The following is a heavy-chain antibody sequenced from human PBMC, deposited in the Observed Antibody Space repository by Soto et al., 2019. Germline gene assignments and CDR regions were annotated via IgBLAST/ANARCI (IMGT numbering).Heavy chain of an antibody. J-gene: IGHJ4*02. CDR3: ARDRIVRGGSSSFVGFGY. CDR2: VIPALGSP. CDR1: GGTFRSSA. D-gene: IGHD6-6*01. V-gene: IGHV1-69*01. Sequence: QVQLVQSGAEVKKPGSSVKVSCKASGGTFRSSAISWVRQAPGQGLAWMGGVIPALGSPNYAQRFQGRVTISADGSTNTAYMELRSLRSEGTAVYYCARDRIVRGGSSSFVGFGYWGQGTLVTVSS.